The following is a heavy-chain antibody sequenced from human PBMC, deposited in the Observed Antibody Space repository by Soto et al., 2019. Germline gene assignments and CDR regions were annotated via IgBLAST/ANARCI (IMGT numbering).Heavy chain of an antibody. J-gene: IGHJ4*02. D-gene: IGHD2-15*01. CDR1: GGSIDTDNYC. CDR3: ARGNLSDKVES. CDR2: TYDGGPT. Sequence: QVQLQESGPGLLKPSQTLSLACTVSGGSIDTDNYCWSWIRQAPGKGLEWIGHTYDGGPTYSNPYSKSSVTITVAMSKNHSSLTLNSVTAAATAVYYCARGNLSDKVESWGQGILVTVSS. V-gene: IGHV4-30-4*01.